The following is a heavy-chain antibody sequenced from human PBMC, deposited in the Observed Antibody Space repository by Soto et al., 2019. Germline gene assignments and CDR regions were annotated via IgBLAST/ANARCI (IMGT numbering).Heavy chain of an antibody. CDR1: GYTFTGYY. J-gene: IGHJ5*02. V-gene: IGHV1-2*04. CDR2: INPNSGGT. CDR3: ARGDYYDSSGYLNWFDP. D-gene: IGHD3-22*01. Sequence: ASVKVSCKASGYTFTGYYMHWVRQAPGQGLEWMGWINPNSGGTNYAQKFQGWVTMTRDTSISTAYMELSRLRFDDTAVYYCARGDYYDSSGYLNWFDPWGQGTPVTVSS.